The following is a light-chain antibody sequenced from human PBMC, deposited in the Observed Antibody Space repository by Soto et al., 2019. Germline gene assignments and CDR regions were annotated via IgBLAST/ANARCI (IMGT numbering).Light chain of an antibody. CDR3: QQRSSSIP. J-gene: IGKJ5*01. CDR1: QSVSSY. V-gene: IGKV3-11*01. Sequence: EIVLTQSPATLSLSPGERATLSCRASQSVSSYLAWYQQKPGQAPRLLIYDASNRATGIPARFSGSGSGTDFTLTISSLEPEDFAVYYCQQRSSSIPFGQGTRLEIK. CDR2: DAS.